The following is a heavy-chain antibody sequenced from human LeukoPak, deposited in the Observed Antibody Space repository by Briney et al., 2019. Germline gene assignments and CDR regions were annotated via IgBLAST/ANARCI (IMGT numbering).Heavy chain of an antibody. CDR3: AKRSRRYCSGGSCYFDY. V-gene: IGHV3-33*06. CDR2: IWYDGGNK. Sequence: GGSLRLSCAASGFTFSSYGMHWVRQAPGKGLEWVAVIWYDGGNKYYADSVKGRSTISRDNSKNTLYLQMNSLRAEDTAVYYCAKRSRRYCSGGSCYFDYWGQGTLVTVSS. D-gene: IGHD2-15*01. CDR1: GFTFSSYG. J-gene: IGHJ4*02.